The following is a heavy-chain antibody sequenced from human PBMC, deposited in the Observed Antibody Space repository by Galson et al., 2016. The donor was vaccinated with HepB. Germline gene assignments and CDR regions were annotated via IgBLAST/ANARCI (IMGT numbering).Heavy chain of an antibody. V-gene: IGHV4-39*07. D-gene: IGHD3/OR15-3a*01. CDR2: IFYNGDT. CDR3: AREHFLTGHSTYYFDY. J-gene: IGHJ4*02. CDR1: GASASRRNSY. Sequence: SETLSLTCSVSGASASRRNSYWAWIRQPPGKGLEWIGSIFYNGDTYYSPSLNSRVTMSVDPSKNQFSPNLTSVTAADTAVYYCAREHFLTGHSTYYFDYWGQGSLVAVSS.